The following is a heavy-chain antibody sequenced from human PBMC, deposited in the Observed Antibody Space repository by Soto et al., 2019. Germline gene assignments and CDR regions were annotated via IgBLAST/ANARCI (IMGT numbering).Heavy chain of an antibody. Sequence: QVQLQQWGAGLLKPSETLSLTCAVYGGSFSGYYWSWIRQPPGKGLEWSGEINHSGSTNYNPSLKSRVTISVDTSKNHFSLKLSSVTAADTAVYYCASLIQLYGSNWGQGTLVTVST. CDR3: ASLIQLYGSN. CDR1: GGSFSGYY. CDR2: INHSGST. V-gene: IGHV4-34*01. D-gene: IGHD5-18*01. J-gene: IGHJ1*01.